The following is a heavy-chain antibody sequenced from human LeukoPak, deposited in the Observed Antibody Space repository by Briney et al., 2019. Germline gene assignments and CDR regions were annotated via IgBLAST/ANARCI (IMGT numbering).Heavy chain of an antibody. CDR3: ARDLVGAIEYYFDY. CDR1: GFTFSSYG. D-gene: IGHD1-26*01. J-gene: IGHJ4*02. Sequence: EGSLRLSCAASGFTFSSYGMHWVRQAPGKGLEWVAVIWYDGSNKYYADSVKGRFTISRDNSKNTLYLQMNSLRAEDTAVYYCARDLVGAIEYYFDYWGQGTLVTVSS. V-gene: IGHV3-33*01. CDR2: IWYDGSNK.